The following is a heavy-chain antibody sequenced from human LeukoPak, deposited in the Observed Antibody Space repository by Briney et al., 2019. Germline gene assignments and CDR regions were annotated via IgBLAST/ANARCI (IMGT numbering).Heavy chain of an antibody. CDR1: GGSISSYY. CDR3: ARDHMLRGASP. V-gene: IGHV4-4*07. D-gene: IGHD3-10*01. J-gene: IGHJ5*02. CDR2: IYTSGST. Sequence: PSETLSLTCTVSGGSISSYYWSWIRQPAGKGLEWIGRIYTSGSTNYNPPLKSRVTISVDTSKNQFSLKLSSVTAADTAVYYCARDHMLRGASPWGQGTQVTVSS.